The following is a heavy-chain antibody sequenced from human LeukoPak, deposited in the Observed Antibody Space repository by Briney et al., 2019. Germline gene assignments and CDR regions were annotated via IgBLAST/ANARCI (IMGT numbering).Heavy chain of an antibody. CDR3: AKRGVGHKYSSCYNWFDA. Sequence: GGSLRLSCAASGFTSSSYAMSWVRQAPGRGLEWVSDISGSGGSTYYADSVKGRFTISRDNSKNTLYLQMNSLRAEDTAVYYCAKRGVGHKYSSCYNWFDAWGQGTLVTVSS. CDR1: GFTSSSYA. J-gene: IGHJ5*02. V-gene: IGHV3-23*01. D-gene: IGHD6-6*01. CDR2: ISGSGGST.